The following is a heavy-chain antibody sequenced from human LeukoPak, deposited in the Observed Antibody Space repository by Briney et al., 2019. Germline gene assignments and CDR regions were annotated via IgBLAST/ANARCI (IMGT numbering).Heavy chain of an antibody. V-gene: IGHV4-30-2*03. CDR1: GGSISSGDYY. CDR2: IYHSGST. D-gene: IGHD3-22*01. CDR3: ARHGMIVVVIPFDY. J-gene: IGHJ4*02. Sequence: PSQTLSLTCTVSGGSISSGDYYWSWIRQPPGKGLEWIGSIYHSGSTYYNPSLKSRVTISVDTSKNQFSLKLSSVTAADTAVYYCARHGMIVVVIPFDYWGQGTLVTVSS.